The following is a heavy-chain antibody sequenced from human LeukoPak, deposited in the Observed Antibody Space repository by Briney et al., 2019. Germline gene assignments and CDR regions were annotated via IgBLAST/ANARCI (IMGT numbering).Heavy chain of an antibody. CDR3: ARVLDGYCTSTSCYGTYYYYGMDV. CDR2: ISAYNGNT. D-gene: IGHD2-2*03. Sequence: ASVKVSCKASGYTFTSYGISWVRQAPGQGLEWMGWISAYNGNTNYAQKLQGRVTMTTDTSTSTAYMELWSLRSDDTAVYYCARVLDGYCTSTSCYGTYYYYGMDVWGQGTTVTVSS. J-gene: IGHJ6*02. CDR1: GYTFTSYG. V-gene: IGHV1-18*01.